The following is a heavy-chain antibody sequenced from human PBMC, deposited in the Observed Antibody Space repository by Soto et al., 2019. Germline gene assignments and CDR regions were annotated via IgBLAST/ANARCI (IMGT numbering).Heavy chain of an antibody. Sequence: GASVKVSCKASGGTFSSYAISWVRQAPGQGLEWMGGIIPIFGTANYAQKFQGRVTITADESTSTAYMELSSLRSEDTAVYYCARIYYYDSSGYSPARGVYYYYGMDVWGQGTTVTVSS. D-gene: IGHD3-22*01. CDR1: GGTFSSYA. CDR2: IIPIFGTA. CDR3: ARIYYYDSSGYSPARGVYYYYGMDV. V-gene: IGHV1-69*13. J-gene: IGHJ6*02.